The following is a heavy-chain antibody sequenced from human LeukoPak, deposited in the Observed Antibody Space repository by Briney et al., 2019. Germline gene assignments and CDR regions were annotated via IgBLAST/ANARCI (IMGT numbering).Heavy chain of an antibody. V-gene: IGHV4-4*02. J-gene: IGHJ4*02. Sequence: SETLSLTCAVSGGSISSSNWWSWVRQPPGKGLEWIGEIYHSGSTNYNPSLKSRVTISVDKSKNQFSLKLSSVTAADTAVYYCARDPRRAAVPFDYWGQGTLVTVSS. CDR2: IYHSGST. CDR1: GGSISSSNW. D-gene: IGHD6-25*01. CDR3: ARDPRRAAVPFDY.